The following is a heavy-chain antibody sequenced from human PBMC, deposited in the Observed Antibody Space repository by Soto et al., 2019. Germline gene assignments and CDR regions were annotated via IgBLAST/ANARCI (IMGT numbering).Heavy chain of an antibody. CDR3: AHCTYGDYTADV. CDR2: IYWDDDK. D-gene: IGHD4-17*01. Sequence: QITLKESGPSLVKPTQTLTLTCTFSGFSLSTSGVGVGWIRQPQGKALEWLALIYWDDDKRYSPSLKSRLTITQNTSNSQVVLTMTNMDPVDTAKYFCAHCTYGDYTADVWGQGTTVTVSS. V-gene: IGHV2-5*02. CDR1: GFSLSTSGVG. J-gene: IGHJ6*02.